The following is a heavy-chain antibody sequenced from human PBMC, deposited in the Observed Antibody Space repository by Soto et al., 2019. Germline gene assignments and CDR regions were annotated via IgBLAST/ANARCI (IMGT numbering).Heavy chain of an antibody. Sequence: QVQLVESGGGLVKPGGSLRLSCAASGFTFSDYYMSWIRQAPGKGLEWVSYISSSGSTIYYADSVKGRFTISRDNAKNSLYPQMHSLRAEDTAVYSCTRDGYCSGGSCSSWVYGMDVWGQGTTVTFSS. CDR3: TRDGYCSGGSCSSWVYGMDV. D-gene: IGHD2-15*01. CDR2: ISSSGSTI. V-gene: IGHV3-11*01. CDR1: GFTFSDYY. J-gene: IGHJ6*02.